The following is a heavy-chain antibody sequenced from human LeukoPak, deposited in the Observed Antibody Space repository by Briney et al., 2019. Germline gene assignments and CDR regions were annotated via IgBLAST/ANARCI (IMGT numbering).Heavy chain of an antibody. CDR1: GFTFSTCA. D-gene: IGHD5-18*01. V-gene: IGHV3-23*01. CDR3: ARDLAGYSYGRPFDY. CDR2: ISGTTSGT. Sequence: GGSLRLSCAASGFTFSTCAMSWVRRAPGKGLEWVSGISGTTSGTYYADSVKGRFTISRDNAKNSLYLQMNSLRAEDTAVYYCARDLAGYSYGRPFDYWGQGTLVTVSS. J-gene: IGHJ4*02.